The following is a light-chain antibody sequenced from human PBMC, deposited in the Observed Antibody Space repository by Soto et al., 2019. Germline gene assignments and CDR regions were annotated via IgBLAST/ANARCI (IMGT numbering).Light chain of an antibody. CDR2: EGH. J-gene: IGLJ1*01. Sequence: QWGLAHPASVSRSPGQSITISCTGTSGFVGSFSLVSWYQQHPGKAPKVMISEGHRRPSGVPDRFSGSTSVNSASLTISGLQADEEADYYCCLYIGANTYVFGTGTKVTVL. V-gene: IGLV2-23*01. CDR3: CLYIGANTYV. CDR1: SGFVGSFSL.